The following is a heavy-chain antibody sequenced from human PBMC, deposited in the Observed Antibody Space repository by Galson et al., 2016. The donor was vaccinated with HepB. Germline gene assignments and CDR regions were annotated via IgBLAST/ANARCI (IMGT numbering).Heavy chain of an antibody. CDR1: GGSISSYY. CDR2: IYYSGST. Sequence: SETLSLTCTVSGGSISSYYWSWIRQPAGKGLEWIGYIYYSGSTNYNPSLKSRVTISVDTSKNQFSLKLSSVTAADTAVYYCARGASCPECYYYGMDVWGQGTTVTVSS. D-gene: IGHD2-2*01. J-gene: IGHJ6*02. CDR3: ARGASCPECYYYGMDV. V-gene: IGHV4-59*01.